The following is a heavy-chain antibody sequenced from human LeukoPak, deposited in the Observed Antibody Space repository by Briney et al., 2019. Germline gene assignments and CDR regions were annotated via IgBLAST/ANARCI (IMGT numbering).Heavy chain of an antibody. Sequence: GGSLRLSCAASGFTFRSHGMHWVRQAPGKGLEWVAVIWYDGSNKYYAESVRGRFTISRDNSKNTRYLQMDSLRVEDTAVYYCVRWGDPKALDIWGQGTVVTVSS. D-gene: IGHD2-21*02. V-gene: IGHV3-33*01. CDR1: GFTFRSHG. J-gene: IGHJ3*02. CDR3: VRWGDPKALDI. CDR2: IWYDGSNK.